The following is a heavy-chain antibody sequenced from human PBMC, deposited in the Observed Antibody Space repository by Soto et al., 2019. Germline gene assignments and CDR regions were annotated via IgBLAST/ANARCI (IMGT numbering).Heavy chain of an antibody. CDR2: INHSGST. CDR3: ARGGSLAGTDYYYYYGMDV. Sequence: PSETLSLTCAVYGGSFSDHYWSWIRQTPGKGLEWIGEINHSGSTNYNPSFKSRVTISVDTSKNQFSLKLGSVTAADTAVYYCARGGSLAGTDYYYYYGMDVWGQGTTVTVSS. V-gene: IGHV4-34*01. J-gene: IGHJ6*02. D-gene: IGHD6-19*01. CDR1: GGSFSDHY.